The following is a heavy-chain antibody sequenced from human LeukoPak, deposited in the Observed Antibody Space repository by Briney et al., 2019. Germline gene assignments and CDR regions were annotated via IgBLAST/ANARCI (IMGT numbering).Heavy chain of an antibody. V-gene: IGHV4-61*02. D-gene: IGHD3-10*01. J-gene: IGHJ1*01. CDR2: IYTSGST. CDR1: GGSISSGSYY. Sequence: PSQTLSLTCTVSGGSISSGSYYWSWIRQPAGKGLEWIGRIYTSGSTNHNPSLKSRVTISVDTSKNQFSLKLSSVTAADTAVYYCAVEGGSGSYSWGQGTLVTVSS. CDR3: AVEGGSGSYS.